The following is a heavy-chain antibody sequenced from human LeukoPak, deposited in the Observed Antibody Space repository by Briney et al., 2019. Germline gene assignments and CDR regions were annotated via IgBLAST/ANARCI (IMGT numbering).Heavy chain of an antibody. CDR2: IYPGDSET. CDR3: ARHGDSRGWYPDY. Sequence: KHGESLKISCKGSGYSFTSHWIGWVRQMPGKGLEWMGIIYPGDSETRYSPSFQGQVTISADKSISTAYLQWSSLKASDTAIYYCARHGDSRGWYPDYWGQGTLVTVSS. CDR1: GYSFTSHW. J-gene: IGHJ4*02. D-gene: IGHD6-19*01. V-gene: IGHV5-51*01.